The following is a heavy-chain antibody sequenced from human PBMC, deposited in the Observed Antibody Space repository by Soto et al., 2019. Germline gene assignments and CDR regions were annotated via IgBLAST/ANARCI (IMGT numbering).Heavy chain of an antibody. CDR3: ARRWGYAIDY. CDR1: GGSISSYY. CDR2: IYYSGST. J-gene: IGHJ4*02. Sequence: QVQLQESGPGLVKPSETLSLTCTVSGGSISSYYWSWIRQPPGMGLEWIGYIYYSGSTNYNPSLKSRFTISVVTSKYLFSLKLSSVTAADTAVYYCARRWGYAIDYWGQGTLVTVSS. D-gene: IGHD2-8*01. V-gene: IGHV4-59*08.